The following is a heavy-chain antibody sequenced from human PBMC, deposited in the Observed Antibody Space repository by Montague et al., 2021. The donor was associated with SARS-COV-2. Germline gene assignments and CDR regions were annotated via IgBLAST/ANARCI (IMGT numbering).Heavy chain of an antibody. V-gene: IGHV4-39*01. CDR1: GGSISSTTYR. D-gene: IGHD4-17*01. J-gene: IGHJ4*02. CDR3: ARHYGSSLDS. CDR2: ISYSGTT. Sequence: SETLSLTCTVSGGSISSTTYRWGWIRPPPGKGLEWLGFISYSGTTFYNPSLKSRISMSVDTPKIQFSLNLISATAAETTVYYCARHYGSSLDSWGQGILVAVSS.